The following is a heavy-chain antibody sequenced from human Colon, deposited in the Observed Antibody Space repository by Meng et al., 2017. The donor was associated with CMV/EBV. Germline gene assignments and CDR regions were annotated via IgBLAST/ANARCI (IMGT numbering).Heavy chain of an antibody. CDR3: APITVVPGVLSMDV. J-gene: IGHJ6*02. CDR2: ISSAGATT. CDR1: GFIFSNYW. D-gene: IGHD3-10*01. V-gene: IGHV3-74*01. Sequence: GGSLRLSCAGSGFIFSNYWMHWVRQAPGKGLVWVSRISSAGATTNYADSVRGRFTVSRDNAKKMLYLQMNSLRAEDTAVYFCAPITVVPGVLSMDVWGLGTTVTVSS.